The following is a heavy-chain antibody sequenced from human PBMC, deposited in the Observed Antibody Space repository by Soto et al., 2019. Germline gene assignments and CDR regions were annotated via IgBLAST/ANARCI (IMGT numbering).Heavy chain of an antibody. CDR3: ARDPTIDYGGNSGLDY. J-gene: IGHJ4*02. CDR2: IYHSGST. D-gene: IGHD4-17*01. CDR1: GGSISSSNW. Sequence: SETLSLTCAVSGGSISSSNWCSCVRQPPGKGLEWIGEIYHSGSTNYNPSLKSRVTISVDKSKNQFSLKLSSVTAADTAVYYCARDPTIDYGGNSGLDYWGQGTQVTVSS. V-gene: IGHV4-4*02.